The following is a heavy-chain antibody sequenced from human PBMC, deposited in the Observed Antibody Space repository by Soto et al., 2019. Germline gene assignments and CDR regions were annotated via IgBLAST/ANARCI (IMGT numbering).Heavy chain of an antibody. V-gene: IGHV4-59*01. CDR2: IYYSGST. CDR3: AGDLGAGDDV. CDR1: GGSISSYY. Sequence: SETLSLTCTVSGGSISSYYWSWIRQPPGKGLEWIGYIYYSGSTNYNPSLKSRVTISVDTSKNQFSLKLSSVTAADTDVYYCAGDLGAGDDVSGQGTTVTVSS. D-gene: IGHD3-16*01. J-gene: IGHJ6*02.